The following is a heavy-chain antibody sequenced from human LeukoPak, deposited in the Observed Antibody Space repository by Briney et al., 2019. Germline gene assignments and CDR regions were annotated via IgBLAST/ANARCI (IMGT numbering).Heavy chain of an antibody. CDR1: GFTFGDYA. CDR3: AKGGLILWFGESLGY. D-gene: IGHD3-10*01. J-gene: IGHJ4*02. V-gene: IGHV3-23*01. CDR2: ISGSGGST. Sequence: GGSLRLSCTASGFTFGDYAMSWFRQAPGKGLEWVSAISGSGGSTYYADSVKGRFTISRDNSKNTLYLQMNSLRAEDTAVYYCAKGGLILWFGESLGYWGQGTPVTVSS.